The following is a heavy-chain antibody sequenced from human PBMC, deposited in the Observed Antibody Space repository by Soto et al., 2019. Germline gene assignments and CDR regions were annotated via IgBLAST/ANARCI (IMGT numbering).Heavy chain of an antibody. D-gene: IGHD2-15*01. CDR2: ISGSGGST. Sequence: PGGSLRLSCAASGFTFSSYAMSWVRQAPGKGLEWVSAISGSGGSTYYADSVKGRFTISRDNSKNTLYLQMNSLRAEDTAVYYCAKELGCSGGSCYSIPAFDYWGQGTRVTVSS. J-gene: IGHJ4*02. CDR1: GFTFSSYA. CDR3: AKELGCSGGSCYSIPAFDY. V-gene: IGHV3-23*01.